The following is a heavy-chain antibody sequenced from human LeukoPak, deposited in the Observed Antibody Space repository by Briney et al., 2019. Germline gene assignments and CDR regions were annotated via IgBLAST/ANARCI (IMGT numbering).Heavy chain of an antibody. D-gene: IGHD5-18*01. CDR1: GFTFSDYY. CDR2: ISSSGSTI. CDR3: ARSVDTAMVTLDY. V-gene: IGHV3-11*01. Sequence: GGSLRLSCAASGFTFSDYYMSWLRQAPGKGLEWVSYISSSGSTIYYADSVKGRFTISRDNAKNSLYLQMNSLRAEDTAVYYCARSVDTAMVTLDYWGQGTLVTVSS. J-gene: IGHJ4*02.